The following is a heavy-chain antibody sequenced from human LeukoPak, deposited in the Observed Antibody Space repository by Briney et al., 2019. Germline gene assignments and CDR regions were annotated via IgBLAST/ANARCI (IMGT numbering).Heavy chain of an antibody. CDR3: ARGHYYGSGSYYNYFDY. D-gene: IGHD3-10*01. J-gene: IGHJ4*02. CDR1: GGSISSGSYY. CDR2: IYTSGST. Sequence: TLSLTCTVSGGSISSGSYYWSWIRQPAGKGLEWIGRIYTSGSTNYNPSLKSRVTISVDTSKNQFSLKLSSVTAADTAVYYCARGHYYGSGSYYNYFDYWGQGTLVTVSS. V-gene: IGHV4-61*02.